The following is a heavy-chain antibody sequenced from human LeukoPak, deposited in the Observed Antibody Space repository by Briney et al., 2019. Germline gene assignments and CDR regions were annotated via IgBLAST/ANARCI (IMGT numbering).Heavy chain of an antibody. V-gene: IGHV4-31*03. CDR1: GGSISSGGYY. CDR2: IYYSGST. Sequence: SQTLSLTCTVSGGSISSGGYYWSWIRQHPGKGLEWIGYIYYSGSTYYNPSLKSRVTISVDTSKNQFSLKLSSVTAADTAVYYCAREIVGATEGGYYFDYWGQGTLVTVSS. CDR3: AREIVGATEGGYYFDY. D-gene: IGHD1-26*01. J-gene: IGHJ4*02.